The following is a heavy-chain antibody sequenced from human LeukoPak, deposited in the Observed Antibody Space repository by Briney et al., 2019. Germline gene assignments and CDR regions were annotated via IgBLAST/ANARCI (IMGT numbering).Heavy chain of an antibody. CDR1: GFTFSTFW. V-gene: IGHV3-74*03. CDR2: INSDGSIT. Sequence: GGSLRLSCAASGFTFSTFWMHWVRQAPGKGLVWVSGINSDGSITTYADSVKGRFTISRDNAENTLYLQMSNLRAEDTAVYFCARGGGLDVWGQGATVTVSS. J-gene: IGHJ6*02. D-gene: IGHD3-16*01. CDR3: ARGGGLDV.